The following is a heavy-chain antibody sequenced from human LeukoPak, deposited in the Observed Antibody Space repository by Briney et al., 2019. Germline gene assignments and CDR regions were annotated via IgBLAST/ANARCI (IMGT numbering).Heavy chain of an antibody. CDR3: AKESGGCPVS. J-gene: IGHJ5*02. CDR2: IYYSGAT. Sequence: PSETLSLTCAVSGTPIDVGYWSWFRQPPVKGLQWIGEIYYSGATKYNPALTSRVTISIQVMKSTLSLTMTSVTSADTAVYFCAKESGGCPVSWGQGTLVTVSS. D-gene: IGHD2-15*01. V-gene: IGHV4-59*08. CDR1: GTPIDVGY.